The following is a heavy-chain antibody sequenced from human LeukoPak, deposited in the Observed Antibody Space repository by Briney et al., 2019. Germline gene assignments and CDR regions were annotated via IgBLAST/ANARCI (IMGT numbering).Heavy chain of an antibody. Sequence: ASVKVSCKASSYTFTSYGISWVRQAPGQGLEWMGWISACNGNTNYAQKLQGRVTMTTDTSTSTAYMELRSLRSDDTAVYYCAREGYYYGSGNYYIKLSDYWGQGTLVTVSS. J-gene: IGHJ4*02. V-gene: IGHV1-18*01. CDR1: SYTFTSYG. CDR3: AREGYYYGSGNYYIKLSDY. CDR2: ISACNGNT. D-gene: IGHD3-10*01.